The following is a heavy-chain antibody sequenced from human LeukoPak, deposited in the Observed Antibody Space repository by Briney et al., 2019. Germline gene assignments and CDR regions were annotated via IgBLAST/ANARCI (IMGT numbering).Heavy chain of an antibody. J-gene: IGHJ6*02. CDR2: IIPIFGTA. Sequence: ASVKVSCKASGGTFSSYAISWVRQAPGQGLEWMGGIIPIFGTANYAQKLQGRVTMTTDTSTSTAYMELRSLRSDDTTVYYCARGLTHPRTSHSRGGMDVWGQGTTVTVSS. D-gene: IGHD2-2*01. CDR3: ARGLTHPRTSHSRGGMDV. CDR1: GGTFSSYA. V-gene: IGHV1-69*05.